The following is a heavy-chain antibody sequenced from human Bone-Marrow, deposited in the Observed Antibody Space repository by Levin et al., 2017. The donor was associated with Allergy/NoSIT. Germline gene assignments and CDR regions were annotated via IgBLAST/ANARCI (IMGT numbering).Heavy chain of an antibody. J-gene: IGHJ4*02. Sequence: SLKISCATSGFTFDDYGMHWVRQAPGKGLEWVSGISWNGGSIVYADSVKGRFTISRDNAKNSLYLQMNSLRAEDTALYYCAQSRRDGSGYLSGRFDYWGQGTLVTVSS. V-gene: IGHV3-9*01. CDR1: GFTFDDYG. D-gene: IGHD3-22*01. CDR3: AQSRRDGSGYLSGRFDY. CDR2: ISWNGGSI.